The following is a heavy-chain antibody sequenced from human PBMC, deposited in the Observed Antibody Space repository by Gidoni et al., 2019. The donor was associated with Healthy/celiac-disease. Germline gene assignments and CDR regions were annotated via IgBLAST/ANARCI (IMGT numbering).Heavy chain of an antibody. CDR2: IYTSGRP. CDR3: ARLDFWSGYYDF. J-gene: IGHJ4*02. CDR1: GGTISRGSYT. V-gene: IGHV4-61*02. Sequence: QVQLQESGPGLVKPSQTLSLTCTVSGGTISRGSYTWSWFRQPAGKGLEWIGRIYTSGRPNYNPSLKSRVTISVDTSKNQFSLKLSSVTAADTAVYYCARLDFWSGYYDFWGQGTLVTVSS. D-gene: IGHD3-3*01.